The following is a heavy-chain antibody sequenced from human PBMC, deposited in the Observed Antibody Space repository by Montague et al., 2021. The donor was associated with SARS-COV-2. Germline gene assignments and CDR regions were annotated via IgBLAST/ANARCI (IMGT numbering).Heavy chain of an antibody. CDR2: VNPDGSQK. V-gene: IGHV3-7*01. Sequence: SLRLSCAASGFASGFTFSTSWLNWVRQTPGKGLEWVANVNPDGSQKTXXDSLKGRFTISRDNAKKSLYLQMNSLRAEDTAIYYCAAWNGDYNSWGQGTLVTVPS. CDR3: AAWNGDYNS. J-gene: IGHJ4*02. D-gene: IGHD4-17*01. CDR1: GFTFSTSW.